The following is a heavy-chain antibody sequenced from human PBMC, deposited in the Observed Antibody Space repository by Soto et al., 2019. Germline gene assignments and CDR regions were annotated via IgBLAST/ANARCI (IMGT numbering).Heavy chain of an antibody. CDR1: GVSISSGGYS. Sequence: PSETLSLTCAVSGVSISSGGYSWSWIRQPPGKGLEWIGYIYHSGSTYYNPSLKSRVTISVDRSKNQFSLKLSSVTAADTAVYYCASHYYGSGSYYPYFDYWGQGTLVTVSS. CDR2: IYHSGST. J-gene: IGHJ4*02. CDR3: ASHYYGSGSYYPYFDY. V-gene: IGHV4-30-2*01. D-gene: IGHD3-10*01.